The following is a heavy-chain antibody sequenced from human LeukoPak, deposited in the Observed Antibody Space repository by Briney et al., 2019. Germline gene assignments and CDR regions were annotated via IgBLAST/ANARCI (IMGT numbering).Heavy chain of an antibody. D-gene: IGHD3-10*01. CDR3: ARGPRFGELLWHWFDH. J-gene: IGHJ5*02. CDR2: IYHSEST. Sequence: NPSETLSLTCILSAYSIISGYYGGWIRQPPGKGLEWIGIIYHSESTYYNPPLKSRVTISEDTSKNQFSLKLRSLTAADTAVYYCARGPRFGELLWHWFDHWGQGTLVTVSS. V-gene: IGHV4-38-2*02. CDR1: AYSIISGYY.